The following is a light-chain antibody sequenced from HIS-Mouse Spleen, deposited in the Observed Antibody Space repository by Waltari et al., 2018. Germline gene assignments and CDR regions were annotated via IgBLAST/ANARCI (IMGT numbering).Light chain of an antibody. CDR3: SSYTSSSTRV. CDR1: SSYVGGYTY. J-gene: IGLJ3*02. V-gene: IGLV2-14*03. Sequence: QSALTQPASVSGSPGQSITISCPGTSSYVGGYTYVSWYQQHPGKAPKLLIYDVSNRPSGVSNRFSGSKSGNTASLTISGLQAEDEADYYCSSYTSSSTRVFGGGTKLTVL. CDR2: DVS.